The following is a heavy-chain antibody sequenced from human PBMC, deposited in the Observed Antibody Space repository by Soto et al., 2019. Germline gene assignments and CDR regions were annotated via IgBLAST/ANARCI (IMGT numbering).Heavy chain of an antibody. D-gene: IGHD3-9*01. CDR1: GFIFDDYA. CDR2: ISWNSGRI. Sequence: QLVESGGGLVQPGRSLRLSCAASGFIFDDYAMDWVRQAPGKGLEWVSGISWNSGRIGYADSVKGRFTISRDNAKNSLYLQMNSLRAEDTALYYCAKGDILERRAFEIWGQGTMVTVSS. V-gene: IGHV3-9*01. CDR3: AKGDILERRAFEI. J-gene: IGHJ3*02.